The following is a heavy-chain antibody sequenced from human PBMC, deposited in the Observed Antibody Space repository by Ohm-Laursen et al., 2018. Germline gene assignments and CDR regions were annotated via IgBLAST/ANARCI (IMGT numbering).Heavy chain of an antibody. CDR1: GFTFDDYA. CDR2: ISWNSGSI. Sequence: SLRLSCAASGFTFDDYAMHWVRQAPGKGLEWVSGISWNSGSIGYADSVKGRFTISRDNAKNSLYLQMNSLRAEDTALYYCAKDRSSGLYYYGMDVWGQGTTVTVSS. D-gene: IGHD6-19*01. CDR3: AKDRSSGLYYYGMDV. J-gene: IGHJ6*02. V-gene: IGHV3-9*01.